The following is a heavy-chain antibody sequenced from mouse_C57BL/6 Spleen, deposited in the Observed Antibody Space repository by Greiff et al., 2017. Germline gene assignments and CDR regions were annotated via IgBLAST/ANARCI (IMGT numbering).Heavy chain of an antibody. CDR2: INPNNGGT. J-gene: IGHJ4*01. D-gene: IGHD2-14*01. CDR1: GYTFTDYY. Sequence: EVQLQQSGPELVKPGASVKISCKASGYTFTDYYVNWVKQSHGKSLEWIGDINPNNGGTSYNQKFKGKATLTVDKSSSTAYMELRSLTSEDSAVYYCARYEVAMDYWGQGTSVTVSS. V-gene: IGHV1-26*01. CDR3: ARYEVAMDY.